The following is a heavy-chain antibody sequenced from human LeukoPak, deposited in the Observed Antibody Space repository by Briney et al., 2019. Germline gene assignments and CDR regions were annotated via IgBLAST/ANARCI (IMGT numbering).Heavy chain of an antibody. CDR2: IYHSGGP. D-gene: IGHD3-22*01. J-gene: IGHJ4*02. CDR1: GGSISSNNW. CDR3: ARAPNYDSSGYYYLDY. Sequence: SGTLSLTCAVSGGSISSNNWWGWVRQPPGRGLEWIGEIYHSGGPNYNPSLKSRVTISVDKSRNHFSLNLSSVTAADTAVYYSARAPNYDSSGYYYLDYWGQGTLVTVSS. V-gene: IGHV4-4*02.